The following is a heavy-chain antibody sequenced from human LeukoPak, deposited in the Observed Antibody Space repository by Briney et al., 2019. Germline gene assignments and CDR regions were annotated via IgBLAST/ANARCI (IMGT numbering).Heavy chain of an antibody. CDR1: GDSISSSSYY. J-gene: IGHJ3*02. Sequence: SETLSLTCTVSGDSISSSSYYWGWIRQPPGKGLEWIGSMYSSGSTYYNPSLKSRVTISVDTSKNQFSLKLSSVTPEDTAIYYCARGGLISLAYTPLGAFDIWGQGTMVSVSS. CDR2: MYSSGST. CDR3: ARGGLISLAYTPLGAFDI. V-gene: IGHV4-39*07. D-gene: IGHD3-16*01.